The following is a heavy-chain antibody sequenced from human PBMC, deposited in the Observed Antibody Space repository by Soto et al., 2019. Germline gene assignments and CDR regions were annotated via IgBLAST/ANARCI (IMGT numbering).Heavy chain of an antibody. D-gene: IGHD3-3*01. V-gene: IGHV4-4*07. CDR2: IYGSGST. CDR1: GGAIGSHY. CDR3: ARGQRFSDWFDP. J-gene: IGHJ5*02. Sequence: PXETLYLTCTISGGAIGSHYWTWIRQPAGKGLEWIGRIYGSGSTKYNPSLQSRVTMSLDTSKNQFSLRLESVTAADTAVYYCARGQRFSDWFDPWGQGTLVTVS.